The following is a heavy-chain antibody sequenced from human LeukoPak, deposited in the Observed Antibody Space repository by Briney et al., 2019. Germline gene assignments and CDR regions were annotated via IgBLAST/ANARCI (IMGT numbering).Heavy chain of an antibody. J-gene: IGHJ4*02. CDR3: VRGRNNNYYDDSGYYPH. V-gene: IGHV3-13*01. D-gene: IGHD3-22*01. CDR2: IGTLLDT. CDR1: GFTFSSFD. Sequence: GSLRLSCAASGFTFSSFDMHWVRQAPGKGLEWVSGIGTLLDTDYPDSLKGRFTISRENAKNSVFLQMNNVRAGDTAVYYCVRGRNNNYYDDSGYYPHWGQGTLVTVSS.